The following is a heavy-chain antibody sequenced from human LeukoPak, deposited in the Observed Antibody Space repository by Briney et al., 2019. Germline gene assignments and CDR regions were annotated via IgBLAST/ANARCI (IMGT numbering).Heavy chain of an antibody. CDR3: ARWDSSGYEAFDI. D-gene: IGHD3-22*01. CDR2: IIPIFGTA. J-gene: IGHJ3*02. CDR1: GGTFSSYA. Sequence: SVKVSCKASGGTFSSYAISWVRQAPGQGLASMGGIIPIFGTANYAQKFQGRVTITADESTSTAYMELSSLRSEDTAVYYCARWDSSGYEAFDIWGQGTMVTVSS. V-gene: IGHV1-69*01.